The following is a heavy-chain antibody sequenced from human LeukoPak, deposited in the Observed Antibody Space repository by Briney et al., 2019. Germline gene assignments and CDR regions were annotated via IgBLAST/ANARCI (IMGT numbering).Heavy chain of an antibody. CDR2: ICPDGTVT. CDR1: GFTFSNYC. J-gene: IGHJ4*02. D-gene: IGHD1-26*01. V-gene: IGHV3-74*01. Sequence: GGSLRLSCAASGFTFSNYCMHWVRQIPGKGLVWVSRICPDGTVTNYADSVKGRFTISRDNSKNTLYLQMNSLRAEDTAVYYCARDEWRTGAGATLFDYWGQGTLVTVSS. CDR3: ARDEWRTGAGATLFDY.